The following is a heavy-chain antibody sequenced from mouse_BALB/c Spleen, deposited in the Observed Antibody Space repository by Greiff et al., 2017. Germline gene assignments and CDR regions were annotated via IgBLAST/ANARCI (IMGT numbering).Heavy chain of an antibody. CDR1: GYTFTSYT. J-gene: IGHJ4*01. D-gene: IGHD1-1*01. V-gene: IGHV1-4*01. Sequence: QVQLQQSGADLARPGASVKMSCKASGYTFTSYTMHWVNQRPGQGLEWIGYINPSSGYTNYNQKFKDKATLTADKSSSTAYMQLSSLTSEDSAVYYCASWDGRLYAMDYWGQGTSVTVSS. CDR2: INPSSGYT. CDR3: ASWDGRLYAMDY.